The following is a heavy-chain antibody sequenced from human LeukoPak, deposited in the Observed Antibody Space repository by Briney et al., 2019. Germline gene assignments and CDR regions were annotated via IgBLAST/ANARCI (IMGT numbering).Heavy chain of an antibody. J-gene: IGHJ3*02. D-gene: IGHD2-8*01. V-gene: IGHV3-21*01. CDR1: GFTFRSYT. CDR2: ISSSSSYI. Sequence: GGSLRLSCAASGFTFRSYTMNWVRQAPGKGLEWVSSISSSSSYIYYADSVKGRFTISRDNAKNSLYLQMNSLRAEDTAVYYCARDCRVNGAFDIWGQGTMVTVSS. CDR3: ARDCRVNGAFDI.